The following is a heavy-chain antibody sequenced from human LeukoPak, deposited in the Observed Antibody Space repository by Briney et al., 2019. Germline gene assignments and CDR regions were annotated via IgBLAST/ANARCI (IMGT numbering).Heavy chain of an antibody. CDR2: IRWDGVST. Sequence: GGSLRLSCAASGFAFDTFAMHWVRQAPGKGLEWVSLIRWDGVSTYYADSVKGRFTISRDNSKNSLYLQMNSLRTEDTALYYCGKGDTTMDTTLDYWGQGTLVTVAS. J-gene: IGHJ4*02. V-gene: IGHV3-43*01. CDR3: GKGDTTMDTTLDY. D-gene: IGHD5-18*01. CDR1: GFAFDTFA.